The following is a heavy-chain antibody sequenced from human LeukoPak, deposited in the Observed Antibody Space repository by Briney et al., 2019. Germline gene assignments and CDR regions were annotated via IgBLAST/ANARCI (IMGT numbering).Heavy chain of an antibody. J-gene: IGHJ4*02. V-gene: IGHV3-72*01. Sequence: PGGSLRLSCAASGFTFSDHYMDWVRQAPGKGLEWVGRTRNKANSYTTEYAASVKGRFTISRDDSKNSLYLQMNSLKTEDTAVYYCARGLVDYVFDYWGQGTLVTVSS. CDR3: ARGLVDYVFDY. CDR1: GFTFSDHY. CDR2: TRNKANSYTT. D-gene: IGHD4-17*01.